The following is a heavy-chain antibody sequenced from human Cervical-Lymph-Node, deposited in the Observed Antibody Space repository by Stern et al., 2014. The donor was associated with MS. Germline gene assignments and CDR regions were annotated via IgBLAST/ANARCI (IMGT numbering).Heavy chain of an antibody. V-gene: IGHV1-18*01. J-gene: IGHJ6*02. Sequence: QMQLVQSGPEVRKPGASVKVSCKASGYTFTSYGISWVRQAPGQGLEWMGWISEYNGHTKYAQKYQRRVSMTTDASTGTVYMELRSLRSDDAAVYYCARDREQLVVIDYYDGMDVWGQGTTVTVSS. CDR2: ISEYNGHT. CDR3: ARDREQLVVIDYYDGMDV. D-gene: IGHD6-6*01. CDR1: GYTFTSYG.